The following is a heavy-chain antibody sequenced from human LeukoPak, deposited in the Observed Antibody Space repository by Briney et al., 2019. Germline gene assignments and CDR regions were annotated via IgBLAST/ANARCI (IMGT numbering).Heavy chain of an antibody. CDR1: GFTFNTYT. D-gene: IGHD2-21*02. V-gene: IGHV3-21*04. J-gene: IGHJ4*02. CDR2: ISSGTSYI. CDR3: AKVGPVVTAIPAFDY. Sequence: GGSLRLSCAASGFTFNTYTMNWVRQAPGKGLEWVSSISSGTSYIYYADSVKGRFTISRDNSKNTLYLQMNSLRAEDTAVYYCAKVGPVVTAIPAFDYWGQGTLVTVSS.